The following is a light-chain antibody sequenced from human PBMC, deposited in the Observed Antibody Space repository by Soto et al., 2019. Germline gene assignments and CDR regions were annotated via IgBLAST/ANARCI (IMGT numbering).Light chain of an antibody. V-gene: IGKV1-5*01. CDR1: QSISSW. CDR3: QQYKSYSAT. Sequence: DIQMTQSPSTLSASVGDRVTITCRASQSISSWLAWYQQKPGKAPKLLIYDASSVESGVPSRFSGSGSGTEFTLTISSLQPDDFATYYCQQYKSYSATFGRGTTVDIK. CDR2: DAS. J-gene: IGKJ1*01.